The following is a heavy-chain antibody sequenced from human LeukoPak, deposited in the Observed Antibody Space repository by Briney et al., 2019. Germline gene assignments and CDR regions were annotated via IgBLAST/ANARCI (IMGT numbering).Heavy chain of an antibody. V-gene: IGHV3-48*04. CDR1: GFTFSSYI. CDR2: ISSSSSTI. CDR3: ARTYCYDILTGRGPYYYYMDV. D-gene: IGHD3-9*01. Sequence: GGSLRLSCAASGFTFSSYIMNGVRQAPGKGREWVSYISSSSSTIYYADFVKGRFTISRDNAKNSLYLQMNSLRAEDTAVYYGARTYCYDILTGRGPYYYYMDVWGKGTTVTVSS. J-gene: IGHJ6*03.